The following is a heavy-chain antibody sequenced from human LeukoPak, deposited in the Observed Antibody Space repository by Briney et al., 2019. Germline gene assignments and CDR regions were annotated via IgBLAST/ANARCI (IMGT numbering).Heavy chain of an antibody. V-gene: IGHV3-30-3*01. D-gene: IGHD2/OR15-2a*01. J-gene: IGHJ4*02. CDR3: ARDVSTKYSSDY. Sequence: GRSLRLSCAASGFTFNTYAIHWARQAPGKGLEWVAFISWNADTTYYADSVKGRCTISRDDSKNMVYLQMNSLKAEDTALYYCARDVSTKYSSDYWGQGTLVTVSS. CDR1: GFTFNTYA. CDR2: ISWNADTT.